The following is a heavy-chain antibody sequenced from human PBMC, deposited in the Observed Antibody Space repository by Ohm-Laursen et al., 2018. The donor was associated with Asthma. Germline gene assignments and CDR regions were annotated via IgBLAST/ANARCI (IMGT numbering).Heavy chain of an antibody. CDR2: INENGGEK. D-gene: IGHD1-26*01. CDR1: GFTFNKSW. J-gene: IGHJ4*02. V-gene: IGHV3-7*05. Sequence: SLRLSCSATGFTFNKSWMSWVRQAPGKGLEWVAHINENGGEKFYVDSVKGRVTISRDNAKNSLYLQMNSLRAEDTAVYYCARASGGYYIDYWGQGTLVTVSS. CDR3: ARASGGYYIDY.